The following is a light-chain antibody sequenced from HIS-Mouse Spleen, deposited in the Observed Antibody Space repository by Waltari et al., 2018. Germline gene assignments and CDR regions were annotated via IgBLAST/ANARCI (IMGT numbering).Light chain of an antibody. J-gene: IGLJ2*01. V-gene: IGLV3-10*01. CDR3: YSTDSSGNHRV. CDR2: EDS. CDR1: AFPKTY. Sequence: SYELTQPPSVSVSPGQTARITCPGNAFPKTYPYWYQHKSGQAPVLVIYEDSKRPSGIPERFSGSSSGTMATLTISGAQVEDEADYYCYSTDSSGNHRVFGGGTKLTVL.